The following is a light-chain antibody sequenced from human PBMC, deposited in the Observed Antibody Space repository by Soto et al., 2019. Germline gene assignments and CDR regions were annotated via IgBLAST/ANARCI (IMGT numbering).Light chain of an antibody. J-gene: IGLJ2*01. CDR2: DVS. Sequence: QAVVTQPRSVSGSPGQSVTISCTGTSSDVGGYNFVSWYQQYPGKVPKLIIYDVSQRPSGVPDRFSASKSDNTASLTISGLQAEDEADYYCCSYAGSSTLFGGGTKLTVL. CDR1: SSDVGGYNF. CDR3: CSYAGSSTL. V-gene: IGLV2-11*01.